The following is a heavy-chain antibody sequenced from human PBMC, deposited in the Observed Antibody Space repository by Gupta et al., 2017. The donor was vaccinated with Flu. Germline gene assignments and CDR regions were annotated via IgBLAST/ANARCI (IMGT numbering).Heavy chain of an antibody. J-gene: IGHJ6*02. V-gene: IGHV1-46*01. Sequence: VHLVQSGAEVKYPGASVKGACKTSGYTYTSYYMPRQGQSPGQGLEWMGIINPRCGSTSYGQKFQGRVTMTRDTSTSTVYMELSSLRSENTAVDYCAGDRNLAGDFWSGYWSGMDVWGQGTTVTGSS. CDR1: GYTYTSYY. CDR3: AGDRNLAGDFWSGYWSGMDV. D-gene: IGHD3-3*01. CDR2: INPRCGST.